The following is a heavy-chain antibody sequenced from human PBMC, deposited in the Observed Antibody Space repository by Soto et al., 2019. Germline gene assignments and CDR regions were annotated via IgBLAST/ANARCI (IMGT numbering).Heavy chain of an antibody. Sequence: GGSLRLSCAASGFTFDDYAMHWVRQAPGKGLEWVSGISWNSGSIGYADSVKGRFTISRDNAKNTLYLQMNSLRAEDTAVYYCARATTAVGYYYYYMDVWGKGTTVTVSS. CDR2: ISWNSGSI. J-gene: IGHJ6*03. V-gene: IGHV3-9*01. CDR3: ARATTAVGYYYYYMDV. CDR1: GFTFDDYA.